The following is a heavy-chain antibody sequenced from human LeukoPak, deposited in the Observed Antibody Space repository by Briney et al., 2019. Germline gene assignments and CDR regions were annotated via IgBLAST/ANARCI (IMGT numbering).Heavy chain of an antibody. J-gene: IGHJ4*02. D-gene: IGHD2-15*01. Sequence: PSETLSLTCTVSGGSINSNSYYWGWIRQPPGKGLEWIGSIYYSGSTNYNPSLKSRVTISVDTSKNQFSLKLSSVTAADTAIYYCARHGHCSGGSCYFDYWGQGTLVTVSS. CDR2: IYYSGST. V-gene: IGHV4-39*01. CDR3: ARHGHCSGGSCYFDY. CDR1: GGSINSNSYY.